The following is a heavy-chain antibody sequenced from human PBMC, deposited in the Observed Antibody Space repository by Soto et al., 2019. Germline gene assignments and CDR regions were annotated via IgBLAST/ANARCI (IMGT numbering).Heavy chain of an antibody. D-gene: IGHD4-17*01. CDR2: IDPSDSYT. J-gene: IGHJ6*02. CDR1: GYSFTSYW. CDR3: ARPTTVKDYYYYGMDV. V-gene: IGHV5-10-1*01. Sequence: GESLKISCKGSGYSFTSYWISWVRQMPGKGLGWMGRIDPSDSYTNYSPSFQGHVTISADKSISTAYLQWSSLKASDTAMYYCARPTTVKDYYYYGMDVWGQGTTVTVSS.